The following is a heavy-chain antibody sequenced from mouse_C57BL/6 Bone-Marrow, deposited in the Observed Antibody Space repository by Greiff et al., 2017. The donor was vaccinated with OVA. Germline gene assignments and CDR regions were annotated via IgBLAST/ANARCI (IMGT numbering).Heavy chain of an antibody. CDR3: ARDLRGIDY. V-gene: IGHV1-42*01. CDR1: GYSFTGYY. J-gene: IGHJ2*01. Sequence: EVQLQQSGPELVKPGASVKISCKASGYSFTGYYMNWVKQSPEKSLEWIGEINPSTGGTTYNQKFKAKATLTVDKSSSTAYMQLKSLTSEDSAVYYCARDLRGIDYWGQGTTLTVSS. D-gene: IGHD2-14*01. CDR2: INPSTGGT.